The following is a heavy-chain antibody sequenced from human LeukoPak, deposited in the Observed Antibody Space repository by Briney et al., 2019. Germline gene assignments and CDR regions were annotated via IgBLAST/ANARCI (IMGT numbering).Heavy chain of an antibody. CDR3: ARKAQYNGHYPLDY. J-gene: IGHJ4*02. V-gene: IGHV3-23*01. Sequence: QAGGSLRLSCAASGFTFTSYSMSWVRQAPGEGLEWVSGTSDRGDYTYYADSVKGRFTISRDSSKNTLFLQMNSLRAEDTALYFCARKAQYNGHYPLDYWGQGTLVTVSS. CDR1: GFTFTSYS. D-gene: IGHD1-26*01. CDR2: TSDRGDYT.